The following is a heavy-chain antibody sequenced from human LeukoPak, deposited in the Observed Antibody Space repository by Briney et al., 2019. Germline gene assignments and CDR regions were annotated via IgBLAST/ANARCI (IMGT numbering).Heavy chain of an antibody. V-gene: IGHV3-74*01. CDR2: INGDESST. J-gene: IGHJ4*02. Sequence: GGSLRLSCTASGFTFSSYWMHWVRQAPGKGLVGISRINGDESSTAYADSVKGRFTISRDNAKNTLYLQMNSLRAEDTAVYYCVRDGLGATSPRSDCWGQGTLVTVSS. CDR3: VRDGLGATSPRSDC. CDR1: GFTFSSYW. D-gene: IGHD5-12*01.